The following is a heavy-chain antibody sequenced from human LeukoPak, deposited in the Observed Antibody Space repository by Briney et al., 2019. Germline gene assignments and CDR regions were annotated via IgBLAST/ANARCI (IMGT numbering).Heavy chain of an antibody. CDR3: AREAAEAGIYDY. CDR1: GFTFSDYY. V-gene: IGHV3-11*01. Sequence: GGSRRLSCAASGFTFSDYYMTWIRQAPGKGLEWVSYISSRGFTIYYADSVKGRFTISRDNAKNSLYLQMNSLRVEDTAVYYCAREAAEAGIYDYRGQGTLVTVSS. J-gene: IGHJ4*02. D-gene: IGHD6-19*01. CDR2: ISSRGFTI.